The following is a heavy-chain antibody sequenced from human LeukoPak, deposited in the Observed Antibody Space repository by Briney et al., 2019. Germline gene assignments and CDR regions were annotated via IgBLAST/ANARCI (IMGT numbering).Heavy chain of an antibody. CDR1: GYTFTCYY. V-gene: IGHV1-2*02. CDR3: ASLSSTVAKFPFHY. CDR2: INPNNGGT. J-gene: IGHJ4*02. Sequence: GASVKVSCKASGYTFTCYYIHWVRQAPGQGLEWMGWINPNNGGTNYARGFQGRVTMTRDTSISTAYMEVTGLTSDDTAVYYCASLSSTVAKFPFHYWGQGTLVTVSS. D-gene: IGHD4-17*01.